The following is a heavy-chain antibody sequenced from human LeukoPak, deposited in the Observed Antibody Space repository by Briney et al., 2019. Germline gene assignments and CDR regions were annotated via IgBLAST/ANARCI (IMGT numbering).Heavy chain of an antibody. CDR3: ARDPERRVFDY. D-gene: IGHD1-14*01. CDR1: GFTVDDYT. J-gene: IGHJ4*02. V-gene: IGHV3-21*01. CDR2: ISSSSSYI. Sequence: GGSLRLSCAASGFTVDDYTMTWVRQAPGKGLEWVSSISSSSSYIYYADSVKGRFTISRDNAKNSLYLQMNSLRAEDTAVYYCARDPERRVFDYWGQGTLVTVSS.